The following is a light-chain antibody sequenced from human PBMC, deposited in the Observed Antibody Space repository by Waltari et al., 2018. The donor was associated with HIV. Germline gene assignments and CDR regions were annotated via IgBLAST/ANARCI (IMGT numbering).Light chain of an antibody. CDR2: SNN. Sequence: QSVLTQPPSASGTPGQRVTIHCSGRCANLGRRTVRWYQQPPGTAPKLLIYSNNQRPSGVPDRFSGSKSGTSAALAISGLQSEDEADYYCATWDDSLNGYVLGAGTRVTVL. CDR3: ATWDDSLNGYV. CDR1: CANLGRRT. V-gene: IGLV1-44*01. J-gene: IGLJ1*01.